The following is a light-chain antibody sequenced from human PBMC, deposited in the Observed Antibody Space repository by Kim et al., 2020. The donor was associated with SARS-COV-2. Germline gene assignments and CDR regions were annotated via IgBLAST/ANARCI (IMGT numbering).Light chain of an antibody. J-gene: IGLJ1*01. CDR2: DVT. CDR3: CSYAGTYTYV. V-gene: IGLV2-11*03. Sequence: GQSVNIACTGTSSDVGAYNFGSWYLQHPGKAPKLMIYDVTKRPSGVPDRFSGSKSGNTASLTISGLQAEDEADYYCCSYAGTYTYVFGTGTKVTVL. CDR1: SSDVGAYNF.